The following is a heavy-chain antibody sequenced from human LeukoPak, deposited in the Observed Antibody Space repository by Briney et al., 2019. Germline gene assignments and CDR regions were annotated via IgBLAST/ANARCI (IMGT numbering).Heavy chain of an antibody. D-gene: IGHD6-13*01. Sequence: ASVKVSCKVSGYTLTELSMHWVRQAPGKGLEWMGGFDPEDGEIIYAQKVQGRVTMAEDTSTDTAYMELSSLRSEDTAVYYCACASWSETYWGQGTLVTVSS. CDR1: GYTLTELS. J-gene: IGHJ4*02. CDR2: FDPEDGEI. V-gene: IGHV1-24*01. CDR3: ACASWSETY.